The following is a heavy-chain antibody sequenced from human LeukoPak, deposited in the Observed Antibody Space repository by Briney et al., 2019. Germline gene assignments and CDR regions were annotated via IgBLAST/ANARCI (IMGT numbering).Heavy chain of an antibody. D-gene: IGHD5-18*01. CDR1: GFTFSDYY. CDR2: ISSSGSTI. J-gene: IGHJ6*02. V-gene: IGHV3-11*01. Sequence: GGSLRLSCAASGFTFSDYYMSWIRQAPGKGLEWVSYISSSGSTIYYADSVKGRFTISRDNAKNSLYLQMNSLRAEDTAVYYCAYTAMGPYYYYGRDVWGQGTTVTVSS. CDR3: AYTAMGPYYYYGRDV.